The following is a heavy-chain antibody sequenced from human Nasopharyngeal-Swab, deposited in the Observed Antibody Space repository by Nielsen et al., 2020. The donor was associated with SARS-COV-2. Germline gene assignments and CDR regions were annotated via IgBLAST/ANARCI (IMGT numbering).Heavy chain of an antibody. CDR1: GFTFSDYY. V-gene: IGHV3-11*04. D-gene: IGHD3-3*01. J-gene: IGHJ6*03. Sequence: GGSLRLSCAASGFTFSDYYMSWIRQAPGKGLEWVSYISSSGSTIYYADSVKGRFTISRDNAKNSLYLQMNSLSAEDTAVYYCARESHYDFWSGYYPSKYYYYYMDVWGKGTTVTVSS. CDR2: ISSSGSTI. CDR3: ARESHYDFWSGYYPSKYYYYYMDV.